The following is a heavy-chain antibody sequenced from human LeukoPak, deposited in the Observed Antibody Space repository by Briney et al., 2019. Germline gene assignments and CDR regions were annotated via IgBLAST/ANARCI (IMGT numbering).Heavy chain of an antibody. CDR3: ARALGVGFGQNAYYFDH. CDR2: LNPNSGGT. J-gene: IGHJ4*02. D-gene: IGHD1-26*01. Sequence: ASVKVSCKASGYTLTDYYIHWVRQAPGQGLEWMGRLNPNSGGTNYAQKFQGRVTMTRDTSTDTAYMQLSSLRSTDTAVYFCARALGVGFGQNAYYFDHWGQGTLVTVSS. CDR1: GYTLTDYY. V-gene: IGHV1-2*06.